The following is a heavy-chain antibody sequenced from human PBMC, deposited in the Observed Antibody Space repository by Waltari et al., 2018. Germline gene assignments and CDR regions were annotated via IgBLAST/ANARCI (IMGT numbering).Heavy chain of an antibody. V-gene: IGHV1-18*01. CDR1: GYTFSNYG. J-gene: IGHJ4*02. D-gene: IGHD3-22*01. CDR2: IAAYNGNT. CDR3: ARVFDSSQYYYGSDY. Sequence: QVQLVQSGTEVKKPGASVKVSCKASGYTFSNYGVSGGRQATGQGLEWVGWIAAYNGNTHSAPKLQGRVTMTTDTSTTTAYLELRSLTSDDTAVYYCARVFDSSQYYYGSDYWGQGTLVTVSS.